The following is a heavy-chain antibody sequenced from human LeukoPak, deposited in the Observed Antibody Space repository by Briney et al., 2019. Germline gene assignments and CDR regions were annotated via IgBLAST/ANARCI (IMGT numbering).Heavy chain of an antibody. D-gene: IGHD6-19*01. CDR3: AREGDKVAGIVHGMDV. V-gene: IGHV3-13*01. CDR1: GFTFSSYD. CDR2: IGTAGDT. J-gene: IGHJ6*02. Sequence: PGGSLRLSCAASGFTFSSYDMHWVRQATGKGLEWISAIGTAGDTYYPGSVKGRFTVSRENAKNSLYLQMNSLRAGDTAVYYCAREGDKVAGIVHGMDVWGQGTTVTVSS.